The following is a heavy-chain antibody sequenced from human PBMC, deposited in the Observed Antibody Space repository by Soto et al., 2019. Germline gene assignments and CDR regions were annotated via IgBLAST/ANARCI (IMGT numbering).Heavy chain of an antibody. D-gene: IGHD1-7*01. Sequence: SQTLSLTCAISGDSVSSNSAAWNWIRQSPSRGLEWLGRTYYRSKWYNDYAVSVKSRITSNPDTSKNQFSLQLNSVTPEDTAVYYCARVFGAGTTGEVYYFDYWGQGTLVTVSS. CDR3: ARVFGAGTTGEVYYFDY. V-gene: IGHV6-1*01. CDR2: TYYRSKWYN. J-gene: IGHJ4*02. CDR1: GDSVSSNSAA.